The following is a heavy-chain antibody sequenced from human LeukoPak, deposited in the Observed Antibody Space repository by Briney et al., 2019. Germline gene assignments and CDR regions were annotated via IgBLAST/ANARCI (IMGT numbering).Heavy chain of an antibody. CDR2: IIPIFGTA. CDR3: ARDQMVRGVIKGNWFDP. V-gene: IGHV1-69*13. D-gene: IGHD3-10*01. J-gene: IGHJ5*02. CDR1: GGTFSSYA. Sequence: SVKVSCKASGGTFSSYAISWVRQAPGQGLEWMGGIIPIFGTANYAQKFQGRVTTTADESTSTAYMELSSLRSEDTAVYYCARDQMVRGVIKGNWFDPWGQGTLVTVSS.